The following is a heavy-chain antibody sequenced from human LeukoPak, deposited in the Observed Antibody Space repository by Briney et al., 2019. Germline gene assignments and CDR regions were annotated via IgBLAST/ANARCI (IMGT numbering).Heavy chain of an antibody. J-gene: IGHJ3*02. Sequence: SSETLSLTCAVYGGSFSGYYWSWIRQPPGKGLEWIGEINHGGSTNYNPSLKSRVTISVDTSKNQFSLKLSSVTAADTAVYYCAIGQQPGAFDIWGQGTMVTVSS. CDR1: GGSFSGYY. CDR3: AIGQQPGAFDI. D-gene: IGHD6-13*01. V-gene: IGHV4-34*01. CDR2: INHGGST.